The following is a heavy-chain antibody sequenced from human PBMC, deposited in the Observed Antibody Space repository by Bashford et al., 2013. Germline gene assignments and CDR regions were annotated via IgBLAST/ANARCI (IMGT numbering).Heavy chain of an antibody. J-gene: IGHJ5*02. D-gene: IGHD3-22*01. CDR3: ARADDSSGYYYGRGWFDP. Sequence: SETLSLTCAVSGYSISSGYYWGWIRQPPGKGLEWIGYIYYSGSTYYNPSLKSRVTISVDTSKNQFSLKLSSVTAADTAVYYCARADDSSGYYYGRGWFDPWGQGTLVTVSS. CDR2: IYYSGST. V-gene: IGHV4-38-2*01. CDR1: GYSISSGYY.